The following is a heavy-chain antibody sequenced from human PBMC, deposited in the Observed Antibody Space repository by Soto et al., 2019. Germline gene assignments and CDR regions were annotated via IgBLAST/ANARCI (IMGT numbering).Heavy chain of an antibody. V-gene: IGHV3-66*01. Sequence: GGSLRLSCAASGFTVSSNYMSWVRQAPGKGLEWVSVIYSGGSTYYADSVKGRFTISRDNSKNTLYLQMNSLRAEDTAVYYCARDQGYYAEHTPTHWGQGTLVTVSS. CDR1: GFTVSSNY. J-gene: IGHJ4*02. D-gene: IGHD1-26*01. CDR2: IYSGGST. CDR3: ARDQGYYAEHTPTH.